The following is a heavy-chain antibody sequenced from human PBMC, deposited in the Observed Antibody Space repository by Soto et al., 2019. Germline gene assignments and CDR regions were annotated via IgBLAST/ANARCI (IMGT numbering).Heavy chain of an antibody. CDR1: GYTLTELS. J-gene: IGHJ4*02. CDR2: FDPEDGET. D-gene: IGHD2-15*01. V-gene: IGHV1-24*01. Sequence: GASVKVSCKVSGYTLTELSMHWVRQAPGKGLEWMGGFDPEDGETIYAQKFQGRVTMTEDTSTDTAYMELSSLRSEDTAVYYCATDHGGYCSGGSCYGTPLPFDDWGQGTLVTVSS. CDR3: ATDHGGYCSGGSCYGTPLPFDD.